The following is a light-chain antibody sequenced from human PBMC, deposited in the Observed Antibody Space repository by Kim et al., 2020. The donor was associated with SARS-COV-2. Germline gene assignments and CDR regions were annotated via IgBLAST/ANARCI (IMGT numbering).Light chain of an antibody. V-gene: IGKV1-9*01. CDR2: SAS. J-gene: IGKJ4*01. Sequence: ASVGDRVTITCRASQGISSYLAWYQQKPVLAPKVLIYSASTLQSGVPSRFSGSGSGTDFTLTISSLQPEDFATYYCQQLSSYPLTFGGGTKVEIK. CDR3: QQLSSYPLT. CDR1: QGISSY.